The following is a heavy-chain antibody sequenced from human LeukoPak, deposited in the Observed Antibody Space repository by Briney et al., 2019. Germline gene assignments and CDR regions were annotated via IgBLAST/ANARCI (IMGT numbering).Heavy chain of an antibody. CDR2: IYYSGST. J-gene: IGHJ3*02. CDR1: GGSISSYY. V-gene: IGHV4-59*01. CDR3: ALTGYSYGDHDAFDI. Sequence: PSETLSLTCTVSGGSISSYYWSWIRQPPGKGLGWIGYIYYSGSTNYNPSLKSRVTISVDTSKNQFSLKLSSVTAADTAVYYCALTGYSYGDHDAFDIWGQGTMVTVSS. D-gene: IGHD5-18*01.